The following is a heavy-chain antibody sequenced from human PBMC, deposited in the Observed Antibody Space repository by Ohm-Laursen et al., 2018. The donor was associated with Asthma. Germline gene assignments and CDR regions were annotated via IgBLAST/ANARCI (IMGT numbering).Heavy chain of an antibody. CDR3: AREAPPGYYYGSGSDYPLYY. CDR2: IIPIFGTA. V-gene: IGHV1-69*01. D-gene: IGHD3-10*01. Sequence: SSVKVSCKASGGTFSSYAIGWVRQAPGQGLEWMGGIIPIFGTANYAQKFQGRVTITADESTSTAYMELSSLRSEDTAVYYCAREAPPGYYYGSGSDYPLYYWGQGTLVTVSS. CDR1: GGTFSSYA. J-gene: IGHJ4*02.